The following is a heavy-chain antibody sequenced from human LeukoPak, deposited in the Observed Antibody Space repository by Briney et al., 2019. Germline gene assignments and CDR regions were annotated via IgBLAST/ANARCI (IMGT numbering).Heavy chain of an antibody. CDR2: IWYDGSNK. CDR3: ARVLCGGDCYAGYFDY. V-gene: IGHV3-33*01. D-gene: IGHD2-21*02. J-gene: IGHJ4*02. CDR1: GFTFSSYG. Sequence: GGSLRLSCAASGFTFSSYGMHWVRQARGKGLEWVAVIWYDGSNKYYADSVKGRFTISRDNSKNTLYLQMNSLRAEDTAVYYCARVLCGGDCYAGYFDYWGQGTLVTVSS.